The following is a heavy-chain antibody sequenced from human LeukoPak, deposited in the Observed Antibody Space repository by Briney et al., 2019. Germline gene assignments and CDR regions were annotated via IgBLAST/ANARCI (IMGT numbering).Heavy chain of an antibody. CDR1: GFTFSSYS. V-gene: IGHV3-48*01. D-gene: IGHD3-22*01. Sequence: SGGSLRLSCAASGFTFSSYSMNWVRQAPGKGLEWVSYISSSSSTIYYADSVKGRFTISRDNSKNTLYLQMNSLRAEDTAVYYCARVSLPYYYDSSGYLYWGQGTLVTVSS. CDR3: ARVSLPYYYDSSGYLY. J-gene: IGHJ4*02. CDR2: ISSSSSTI.